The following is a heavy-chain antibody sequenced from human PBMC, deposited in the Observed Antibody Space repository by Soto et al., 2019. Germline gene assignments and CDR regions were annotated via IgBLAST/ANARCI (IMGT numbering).Heavy chain of an antibody. CDR3: ARDMRSYYDFWSGYNWFGP. V-gene: IGHV1-69*06. D-gene: IGHD3-3*01. J-gene: IGHJ5*02. CDR2: IIPTFGTA. Sequence: SVKVSSKASGGTFSSYAISWVRQAPGQRLEWMGGIIPTFGTANYAQKFQGRVTITADKSTSTAYMELSSLRSEDTAVYYCARDMRSYYDFWSGYNWFGPWGQGTLVAVSS. CDR1: GGTFSSYA.